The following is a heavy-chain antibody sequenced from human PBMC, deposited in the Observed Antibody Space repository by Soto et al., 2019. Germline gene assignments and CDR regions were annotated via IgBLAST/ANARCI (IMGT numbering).Heavy chain of an antibody. CDR3: TKPRGDGYSDY. Sequence: EGPLLDSGGGLVQPGGSLRLSCAASGFPFSIYAMRWVRQAPGKGLQWVSDINSDGFTTYYADSVKCRFTISRDNSRNTVYLQMNSLRAEDTAVYYCTKPRGDGYSDYWGQGTLVTVSS. J-gene: IGHJ4*02. CDR1: GFPFSIYA. CDR2: INSDGFTT. V-gene: IGHV3-23*03.